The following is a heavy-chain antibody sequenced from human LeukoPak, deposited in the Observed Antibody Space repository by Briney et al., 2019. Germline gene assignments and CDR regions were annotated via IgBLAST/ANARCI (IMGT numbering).Heavy chain of an antibody. J-gene: IGHJ4*02. D-gene: IGHD5-24*01. V-gene: IGHV4-59*01. CDR3: ARAARGRDGYVRYFDY. Sequence: SETLSLTCTVSGGSISSYYWSWIRQPPGKGLEWIGYIYYSGSTNYNPSLKSRVTISVDTSKNQFSLQLSSVTAADTAVYYCARAARGRDGYVRYFDYWGQGTLVTVSS. CDR2: IYYSGST. CDR1: GGSISSYY.